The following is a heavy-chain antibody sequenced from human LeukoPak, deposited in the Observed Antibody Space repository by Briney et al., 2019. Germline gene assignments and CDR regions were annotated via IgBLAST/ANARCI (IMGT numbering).Heavy chain of an antibody. J-gene: IGHJ6*02. D-gene: IGHD4-17*01. Sequence: GASVKVSCKASGYIFTSYAVHWVRQAPGQRLEWMGWINAGNGNTKYSQKFQGRVTITRDTSASTAYMELSSLRSEDTAVYYCARDLGSFGDYYYYYYGMDVWGQGTTVTVSS. CDR1: GYIFTSYA. V-gene: IGHV1-3*01. CDR3: ARDLGSFGDYYYYYYGMDV. CDR2: INAGNGNT.